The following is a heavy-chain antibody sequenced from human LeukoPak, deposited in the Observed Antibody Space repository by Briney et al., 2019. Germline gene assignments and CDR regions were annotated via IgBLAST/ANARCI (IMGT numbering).Heavy chain of an antibody. J-gene: IGHJ4*02. CDR2: ISYDGSNK. Sequence: GGSLRLSCAVSGLTFSSYGMHWVRQAPGKGLEWVAVISYDGSNKYYADSVKGRFTISRDNSKNTLYLQMNSLRAEDTAVYYCAREGYSSSWYAAGFDYWGQGTLVTVSS. CDR1: GLTFSSYG. CDR3: AREGYSSSWYAAGFDY. D-gene: IGHD6-13*01. V-gene: IGHV3-30*03.